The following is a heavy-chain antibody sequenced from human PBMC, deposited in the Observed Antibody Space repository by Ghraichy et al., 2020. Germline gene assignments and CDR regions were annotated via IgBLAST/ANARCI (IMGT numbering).Heavy chain of an antibody. CDR1: GFTFGDYA. J-gene: IGHJ6*02. D-gene: IGHD6-19*01. V-gene: IGHV3-49*04. Sequence: GGSLRLSCTASGFTFGDYAMSWVRQAPGKGLEWVGFIRSKAYGGTTEYAASVKGRFTISRDDSKSIAYLQMNSLKTEDTAVYYCTRDEPGYSSGWFPSGYYYYYYGMDVWGQGTTVTVSS. CDR3: TRDEPGYSSGWFPSGYYYYYYGMDV. CDR2: IRSKAYGGTT.